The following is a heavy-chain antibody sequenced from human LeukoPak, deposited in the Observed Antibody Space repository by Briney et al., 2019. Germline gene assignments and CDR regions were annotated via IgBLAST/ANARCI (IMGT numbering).Heavy chain of an antibody. D-gene: IGHD2-15*01. CDR2: IYHSGNT. J-gene: IGHJ4*02. CDR3: ARDDCSGGSCYSGYYVY. V-gene: IGHV4-39*07. CDR1: GGSISSNSHF. Sequence: SETLSLTCTVSGGSISSNSHFWGWIRQPPGKGLEWIGSIYHSGNTYYNLSLKSRVTISVDKSKNQFSLKLSSVTAADTAVYYCARDDCSGGSCYSGYYVYWGQGTLVTVSS.